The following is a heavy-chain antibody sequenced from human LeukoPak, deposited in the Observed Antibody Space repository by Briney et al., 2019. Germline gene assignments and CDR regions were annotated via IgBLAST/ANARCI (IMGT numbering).Heavy chain of an antibody. CDR3: ARRDNYDYVWESYHPDY. J-gene: IGHJ4*02. CDR1: GGSISSSSYY. D-gene: IGHD3-16*02. Sequence: SETLSLTCTVSGGSISSSSYYWGWIRQPPGKGLEWIGSIYYSGSTYYNPSLKSRVTISVDTSKNQFSLKLSSVTAADTAVYYCARRDNYDYVWESYHPDYWGQGTLVTVSS. CDR2: IYYSGST. V-gene: IGHV4-39*01.